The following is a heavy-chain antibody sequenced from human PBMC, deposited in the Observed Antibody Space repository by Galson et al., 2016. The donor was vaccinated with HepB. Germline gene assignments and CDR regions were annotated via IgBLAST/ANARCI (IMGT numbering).Heavy chain of an antibody. CDR3: AGGRDSTSSLSWGPKYDYNFYPMDV. V-gene: IGHV3-30*04. J-gene: IGHJ6*02. Sequence: SLRLSCAASRFTFSHNAIHWVRQAPGKGLEWVAVISHDGSSRWYADSVRGRFTISRDSPKHTLYLQMNSLRPEDTALYYCAGGRDSTSSLSWGPKYDYNFYPMDVWGQGTTVTVSS. CDR1: RFTFSHNA. D-gene: IGHD6-6*01. CDR2: ISHDGSSR.